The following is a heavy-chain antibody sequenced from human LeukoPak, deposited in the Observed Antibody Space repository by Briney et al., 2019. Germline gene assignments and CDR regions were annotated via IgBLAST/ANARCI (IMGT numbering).Heavy chain of an antibody. J-gene: IGHJ4*02. Sequence: ASVKVSCKVSGYTLTELSMHWVRQAPGKGLEWMGGFDPEDGETIYAQKFQGRVTMTEDTSTDTAYMELSSLRSEDTAVYYCATDIVHYDLFDYWGQGTLVTVSS. V-gene: IGHV1-24*01. CDR2: FDPEDGET. CDR1: GYTLTELS. D-gene: IGHD3-3*01. CDR3: ATDIVHYDLFDY.